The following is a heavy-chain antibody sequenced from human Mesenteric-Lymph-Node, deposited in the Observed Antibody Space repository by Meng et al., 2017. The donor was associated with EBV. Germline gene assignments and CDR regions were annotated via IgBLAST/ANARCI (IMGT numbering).Heavy chain of an antibody. D-gene: IGHD1-26*01. CDR2: IYWDDDK. V-gene: IGHV2-5*02. CDR1: GFSLSTSGVG. J-gene: IGHJ4*02. CDR3: AHRPGYSGSFDFDY. Sequence: QTPLKESGPTLWKPTPTPPLTCTFSGFSLSTSGVGVGWIRQPPGKALEWLALIYWDDDKRYSPSLKSRLTITKDTSKNQVVLTMTNMDPVDTGTYYCAHRPGYSGSFDFDYWGQGTLVTVSS.